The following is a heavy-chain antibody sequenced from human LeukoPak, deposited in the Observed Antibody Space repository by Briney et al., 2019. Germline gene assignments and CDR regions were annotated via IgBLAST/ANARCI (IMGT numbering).Heavy chain of an antibody. CDR1: GFTFDDYG. D-gene: IGHD3-10*01. CDR3: ARRGITMVRGVIIRDSYYYYYYMDV. Sequence: GGSLRLSCAASGFTFDDYGMSWVRQAPGKGLEWVSGINWNGGSTGYADSVKGRFTISRDNAKNSLYLQMNSLRAEDTALYYCARRGITMVRGVIIRDSYYYYYYMDVWGKGTTATVSS. CDR2: INWNGGST. J-gene: IGHJ6*03. V-gene: IGHV3-20*04.